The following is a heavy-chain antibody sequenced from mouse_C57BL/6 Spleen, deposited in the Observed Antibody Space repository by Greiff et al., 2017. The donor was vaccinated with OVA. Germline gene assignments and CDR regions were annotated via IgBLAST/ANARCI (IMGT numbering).Heavy chain of an antibody. V-gene: IGHV1-82*01. Sequence: VQLQESGPELVKPGASVKISCKASGYAFSSSWMNWVKQRPGKGLEWIGRIYPGDGDTNYNGKFKGKATLTADKSSSTAYMQLSSLTSEDSAVYFCARKATTAVGGFDYWGQGTTLTVSS. J-gene: IGHJ2*01. D-gene: IGHD1-1*01. CDR3: ARKATTAVGGFDY. CDR2: IYPGDGDT. CDR1: GYAFSSSW.